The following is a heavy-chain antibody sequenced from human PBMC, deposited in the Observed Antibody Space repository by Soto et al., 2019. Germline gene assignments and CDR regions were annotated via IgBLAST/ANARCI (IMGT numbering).Heavy chain of an antibody. CDR1: GYTFANYW. V-gene: IGHV5-51*01. Sequence: GESLKISCKGSGYTFANYWIGWVRQMPGRGLEWMGIIYPGDSDTRYSPSFQGQVTISADKSISTAYLQWSSLKASDTAMYYCARQGWELRPKYFQHWGQGTQVTVSS. CDR2: IYPGDSDT. D-gene: IGHD1-26*01. J-gene: IGHJ1*01. CDR3: ARQGWELRPKYFQH.